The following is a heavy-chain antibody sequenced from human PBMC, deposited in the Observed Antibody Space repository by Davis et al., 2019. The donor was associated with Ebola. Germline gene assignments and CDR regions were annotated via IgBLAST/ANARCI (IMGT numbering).Heavy chain of an antibody. J-gene: IGHJ4*02. V-gene: IGHV1-58*02. D-gene: IGHD1-14*01. CDR3: AASAGTVGNFDF. CDR2: IVVGSGNT. CDR1: GFTFSSSG. Sequence: AASVKVSCKASGFTFSSSGMQWVRQARGQRLEWIGGIVVGSGNTNYAQKFRERLTMTRDMSTSTAYMELSSLRFEDTAVYYCAASAGTVGNFDFWSQGTLVTVSS.